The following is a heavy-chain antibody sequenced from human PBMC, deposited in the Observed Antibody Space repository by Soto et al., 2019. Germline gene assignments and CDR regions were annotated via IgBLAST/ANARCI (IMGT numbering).Heavy chain of an antibody. Sequence: QVQLVQSGAEVKKPGSSVKVSCKASGGTFSSYAISWVRQAPGQGLELMGGIIPIFGTANYAQKFQGRVTITADESTSTAYMELSSLRSEDTAVYYCAREIVGANEPEWFDPWGQGTLVTVSS. CDR1: GGTFSSYA. CDR3: AREIVGANEPEWFDP. D-gene: IGHD1-26*01. J-gene: IGHJ5*02. V-gene: IGHV1-69*12. CDR2: IIPIFGTA.